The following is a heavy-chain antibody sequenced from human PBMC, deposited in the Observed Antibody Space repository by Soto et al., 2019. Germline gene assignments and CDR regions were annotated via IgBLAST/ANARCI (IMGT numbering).Heavy chain of an antibody. CDR1: GYTFTSYG. D-gene: IGHD1-1*01. CDR3: AREGGLAVEPPGGFDY. V-gene: IGHV1-18*01. J-gene: IGHJ4*02. CDR2: ISAYNGNT. Sequence: QGQLVQSGAEVKKPGASVKVSCKASGYTFTSYGISWVRQAPGQGLEWMGWISAYNGNTNYAQKLQGRVTITTDTPKSTADNELRGLRSDDTAAYYFAREGGLAVEPPGGFDYWGQGTLVTVSS.